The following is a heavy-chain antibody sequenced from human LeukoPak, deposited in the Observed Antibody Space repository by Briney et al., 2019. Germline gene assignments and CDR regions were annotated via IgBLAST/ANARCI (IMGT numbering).Heavy chain of an antibody. Sequence: GGSLRLSCAASGFTFSSYSMNWVRQAPGKGLEWVSSISSSSSYIYYADSVKGRFTISRDNAKNSLYLQMNSLRAEDTAVYYCARDDDYGDYFPFDYWGQGTLVTVSS. CDR1: GFTFSSYS. V-gene: IGHV3-21*01. D-gene: IGHD4-17*01. J-gene: IGHJ4*02. CDR2: ISSSSSYI. CDR3: ARDDDYGDYFPFDY.